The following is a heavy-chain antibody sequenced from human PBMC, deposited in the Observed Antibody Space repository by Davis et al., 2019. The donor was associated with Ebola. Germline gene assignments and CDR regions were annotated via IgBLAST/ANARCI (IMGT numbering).Heavy chain of an antibody. V-gene: IGHV1-69*13. D-gene: IGHD3-3*01. J-gene: IGHJ4*02. Sequence: SVKVSCKASGGTFSSYAISWVRQAPGQGLEWMGGIIPIFGTANYAQKFQGRVTITADESTSTAYMELSSLRSEDTAVYYCARDSFGGSGYYLFDYWGQGTLVTVSS. CDR3: ARDSFGGSGYYLFDY. CDR2: IIPIFGTA. CDR1: GGTFSSYA.